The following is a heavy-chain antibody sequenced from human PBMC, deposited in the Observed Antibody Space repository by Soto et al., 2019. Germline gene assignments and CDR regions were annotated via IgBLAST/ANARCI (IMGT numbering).Heavy chain of an antibody. CDR2: ITASNGNA. CDR3: ARGAFCSSTSCYDNFHYGLAV. V-gene: IGHV1-18*01. D-gene: IGHD2-2*01. Sequence: QVQLVQSGPEVKNPGASLKVSCKASGYTFTNYGITWVRQAPGQGLEWMGWITASNGNANYAREIQGRLTLTSDTSTNPAPMELRSRRSDDTAVYYCARGAFCSSTSCYDNFHYGLAVWGQGTTVIVSS. CDR1: GYTFTNYG. J-gene: IGHJ6*02.